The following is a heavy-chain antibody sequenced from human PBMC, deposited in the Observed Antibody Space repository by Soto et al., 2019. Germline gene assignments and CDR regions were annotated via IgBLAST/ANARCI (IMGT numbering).Heavy chain of an antibody. D-gene: IGHD5-18*01. V-gene: IGHV3-66*01. CDR2: IYSGGTT. Sequence: GSLTRACAASGITISITYMGGVRQAPGKGLEWVSVIYSGGTTYYADSVKGRFTISRDHSKSTLYLQMTSLRAEDTAVYYCARNSGGDTPMVHWGQGT. CDR3: ARNSGGDTPMVH. CDR1: GITISITY. J-gene: IGHJ4*02.